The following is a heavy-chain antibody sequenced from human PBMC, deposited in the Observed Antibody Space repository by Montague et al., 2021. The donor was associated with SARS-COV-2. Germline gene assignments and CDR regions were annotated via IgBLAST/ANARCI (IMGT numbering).Heavy chain of an antibody. J-gene: IGHJ4*02. Sequence: SETLSLTCTVSGGSISSNYWNWIRQPPGRGLEWIGYIYYSGSTNYNPSLESRVTISADTSKNHFSLKLRSVTAADTAVYYCAREISGLDYFDYWGQGTLVTVSS. CDR2: IYYSGST. CDR1: GGSISSNY. CDR3: AREISGLDYFDY. D-gene: IGHD5-12*01. V-gene: IGHV4-59*01.